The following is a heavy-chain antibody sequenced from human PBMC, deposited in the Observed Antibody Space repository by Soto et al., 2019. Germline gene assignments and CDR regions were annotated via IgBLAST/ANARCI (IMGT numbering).Heavy chain of an antibody. J-gene: IGHJ4*02. CDR1: GFTFSKFA. V-gene: IGHV3-30-3*01. CDR3: ARGSGSSSWNFDS. D-gene: IGHD1-26*01. Sequence: LRLSCAASGFTFSKFAMHWVRQAPGKGLEWVAVTSSDESKKYTADSVKGRFNISRDNSRNMLYLQMNSLRPEDTAVYFCARGSGSSSWNFDSWGQGALVTVSS. CDR2: TSSDESKK.